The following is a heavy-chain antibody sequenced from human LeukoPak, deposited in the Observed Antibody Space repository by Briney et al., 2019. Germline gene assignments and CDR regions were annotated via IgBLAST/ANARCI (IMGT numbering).Heavy chain of an antibody. CDR3: ARVSITMIVVVPPDY. CDR1: GYTFTSYG. CDR2: ISAYNGNT. V-gene: IGHV1-18*01. D-gene: IGHD3-22*01. Sequence: ASVKVSCKASGYTFTSYGISWVRQAPGQGLEWMGWISAYNGNTNYAQKLQGRVTMTTDTSTGTAYMELRSLRSDDTAVYYCARVSITMIVVVPPDYWGQGTLVTVSS. J-gene: IGHJ4*02.